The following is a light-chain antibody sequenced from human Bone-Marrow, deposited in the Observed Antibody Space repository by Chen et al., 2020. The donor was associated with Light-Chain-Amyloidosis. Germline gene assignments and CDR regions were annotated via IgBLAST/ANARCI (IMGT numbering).Light chain of an antibody. CDR3: QRYEKFPIT. Sequence: DSQMPQSPSSLSASVGDRVTITCQASQDIGRYLNWDQQKPGKVPDLLIFDASNVETGVPSRFSGSGSGTDFTLTISSLQPEDIATDYCQRYEKFPITFGGGTNVDIK. CDR2: DAS. V-gene: IGKV1-33*01. CDR1: QDIGRY. J-gene: IGKJ4*01.